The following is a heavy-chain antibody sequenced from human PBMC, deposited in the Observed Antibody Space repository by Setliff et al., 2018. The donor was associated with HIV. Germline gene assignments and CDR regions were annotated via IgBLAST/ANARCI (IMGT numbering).Heavy chain of an antibody. J-gene: IGHJ3*02. V-gene: IGHV1-69*13. CDR3: ARSTYYYDSSGYYNAFDI. Sequence: GASVKVSCKASGGTFSSYAISWVRQAPGQGLEWMGGIIPIFGTANYAQKFQGRVTITADESTSTAYMELSRLRSEDTAVYYCARSTYYYDSSGYYNAFDIWGQGTMVTVSS. CDR1: GGTFSSYA. CDR2: IIPIFGTA. D-gene: IGHD3-22*01.